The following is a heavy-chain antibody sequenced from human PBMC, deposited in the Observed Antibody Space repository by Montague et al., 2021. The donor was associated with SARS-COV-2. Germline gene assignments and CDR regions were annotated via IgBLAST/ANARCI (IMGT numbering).Heavy chain of an antibody. Sequence: SETLSLTCAVSGGSFSRYYWSWIRQPPGKGLEWIGEISQSGNTKYNPSLQSRVSISADTSKNQFSLKLTSVAAADTAVYYCARLRDGVVPSPILGVGPYYSYYYMDVWGRGTTVTVSS. CDR3: ARLRDGVVPSPILGVGPYYSYYYMDV. D-gene: IGHD3-10*01. CDR1: GGSFSRYY. V-gene: IGHV4-34*01. CDR2: ISQSGNT. J-gene: IGHJ6*03.